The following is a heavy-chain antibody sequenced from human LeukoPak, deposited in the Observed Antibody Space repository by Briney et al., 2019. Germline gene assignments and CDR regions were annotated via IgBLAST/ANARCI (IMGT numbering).Heavy chain of an antibody. CDR2: IYYSGST. V-gene: IGHV4-59*12. CDR1: GGSISSYY. J-gene: IGHJ6*03. Sequence: SETLSLTCTVSGGSISSYYWSWIRQPPGKGLEWIGYIYYSGSTNYNPSLKSRVTISVDTSKNQFSLKLSSVTAADTAVYYCARKTIGYYHGSGSYYYYYYYMDVWGKGTTVTVSS. CDR3: ARKTIGYYHGSGSYYYYYYYMDV. D-gene: IGHD3-10*01.